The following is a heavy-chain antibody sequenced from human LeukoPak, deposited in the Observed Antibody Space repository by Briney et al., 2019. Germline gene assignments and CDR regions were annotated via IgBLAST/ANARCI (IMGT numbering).Heavy chain of an antibody. V-gene: IGHV3-20*04. D-gene: IGHD3-3*01. CDR2: VNWNGGAT. CDR3: ARVPSGYVDY. Sequence: GGSLRLSCAASGFTFDDYAMSWVRQAPGKGLEWVSGVNWNGGATGYADSVKGRFAISRDNAKNSLHLQMNSLRAEDTALYYCARVPSGYVDYWGQGTLVIVSS. J-gene: IGHJ4*02. CDR1: GFTFDDYA.